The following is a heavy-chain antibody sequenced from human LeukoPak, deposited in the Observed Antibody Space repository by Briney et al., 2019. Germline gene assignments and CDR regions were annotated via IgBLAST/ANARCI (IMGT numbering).Heavy chain of an antibody. CDR1: GYTFTGHY. V-gene: IGHV1-2*02. CDR3: ARDLGPKYYDFWSGYLVY. J-gene: IGHJ4*02. CDR2: INPNSGGT. Sequence: GASVKVSCKASGYTFTGHYMHWVRQAPGQGLEWMGWINPNSGGTNYAQKFQGRVTMTRDTSISTAYMELSRLRSDDTAVYYCARDLGPKYYDFWSGYLVYWGQGTLVTVSS. D-gene: IGHD3-3*01.